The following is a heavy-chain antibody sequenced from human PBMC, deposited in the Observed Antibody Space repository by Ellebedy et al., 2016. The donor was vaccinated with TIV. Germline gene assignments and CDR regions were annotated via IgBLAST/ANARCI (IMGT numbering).Heavy chain of an antibody. CDR1: GFPFRTFP. CDR2: ITSNGSNR. V-gene: IGHV3-30*04. D-gene: IGHD6-6*01. CDR3: AKDGSASSGGPFDF. Sequence: GGSLRLXXVASGFPFRTFPMHWVRQAPGKGLEWVAFITSNGSNRFYADSVKGRFTISRDNFKNSFFLQMNNLRTEDTAVYYCAKDGSASSGGPFDFWGQGTTITV. J-gene: IGHJ3*01.